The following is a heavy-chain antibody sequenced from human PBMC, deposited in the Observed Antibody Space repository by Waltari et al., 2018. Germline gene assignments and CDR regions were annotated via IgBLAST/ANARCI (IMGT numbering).Heavy chain of an antibody. V-gene: IGHV4-34*01. J-gene: IGHJ6*03. CDR2: INHSGST. CDR1: GGSFSGYY. CDR3: ATSPRVVWGYYYYYMDV. Sequence: QVQLQQWGAGLLKPSETLSLTCAVYGGSFSGYYWSWIRQPPGKGLEWIGEINHSGSTTYNPSRKSRVTISVDTSKNQFSLKLSSVTAADTAVYYCATSPRVVWGYYYYYMDVWGKGTTVTVSS. D-gene: IGHD3-10*01.